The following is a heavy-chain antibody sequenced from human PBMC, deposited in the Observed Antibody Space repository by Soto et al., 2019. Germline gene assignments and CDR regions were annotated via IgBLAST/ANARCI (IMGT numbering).Heavy chain of an antibody. CDR2: IYPGDSDT. Sequence: GESLKISCKASGYNSITYWIGWVRQLPGKGLESMGIIYPGDSDTRYSPSFQGQVTISADKSISTAYLQWSSLKASDTAMYYCARLYGDYSYYYYMDVWGKGTTVTVSS. J-gene: IGHJ6*03. CDR3: ARLYGDYSYYYYMDV. V-gene: IGHV5-51*01. CDR1: GYNSITYW. D-gene: IGHD4-17*01.